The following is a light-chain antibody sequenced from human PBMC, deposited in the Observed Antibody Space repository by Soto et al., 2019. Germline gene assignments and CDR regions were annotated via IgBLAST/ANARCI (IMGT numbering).Light chain of an antibody. Sequence: DIQMTQSPASLSASVGDRVTITCRASQGIRSYLAWYQQKPGKAPKLLIYDASNLETGVPSRFSGSGSGTDFTLTIGSLQPEDFATYYCQQSYSTPISFGQGTRLEIK. J-gene: IGKJ5*01. CDR2: DAS. CDR3: QQSYSTPIS. CDR1: QGIRSY. V-gene: IGKV1-39*01.